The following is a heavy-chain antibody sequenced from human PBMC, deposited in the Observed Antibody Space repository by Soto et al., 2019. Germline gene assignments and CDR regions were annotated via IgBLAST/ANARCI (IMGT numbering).Heavy chain of an antibody. D-gene: IGHD6-13*01. J-gene: IGHJ6*04. CDR3: AKVGYMSAMDYYYGMDV. Sequence: SVQGSCNACRVAFSKFIVTWGRRPPGLRLEGVRGIIPIFGTAHYAQKFQGRVTTTADESTSTSYMEVNNLSSEDTAVYYCAKVGYMSAMDYYYGMDVWGEGTRVTVSS. V-gene: IGHV1-69*01. CDR2: IIPIFGTA. CDR1: RVAFSKFI.